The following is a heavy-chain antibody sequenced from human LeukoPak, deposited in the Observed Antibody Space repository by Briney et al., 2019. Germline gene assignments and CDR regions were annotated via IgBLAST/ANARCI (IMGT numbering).Heavy chain of an antibody. CDR1: GFAFSSYA. CDR2: ISGSGGST. J-gene: IGHJ3*02. D-gene: IGHD3-10*01. Sequence: GGSLRLPCAASGFAFSSYAMSWVRQAPGKGLEWVSAISGSGGSTYYADSVKGRFTISKDNSKNTLYLQMNSPRAQDTAVYYCAKNPPPPRPFRARGGLLHLSDAFDIWGQGTMVTVSS. V-gene: IGHV3-23*01. CDR3: AKNPPPPRPFRARGGLLHLSDAFDI.